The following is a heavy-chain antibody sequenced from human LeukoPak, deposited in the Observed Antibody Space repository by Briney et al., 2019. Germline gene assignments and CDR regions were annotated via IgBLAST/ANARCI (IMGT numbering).Heavy chain of an antibody. CDR2: ISSSGATI. D-gene: IGHD5-24*01. Sequence: GGSLRLSCAASGFTFSDYFMSWIRQAPGQGLEWVSYISSSGATIYFADSVKGRFTISRDNAKNSLYLQMNSLRAEDTAVYYCARGLKMGIYYYYYMDVWGKGTTVTVSS. CDR3: ARGLKMGIYYYYYMDV. J-gene: IGHJ6*03. V-gene: IGHV3-11*04. CDR1: GFTFSDYF.